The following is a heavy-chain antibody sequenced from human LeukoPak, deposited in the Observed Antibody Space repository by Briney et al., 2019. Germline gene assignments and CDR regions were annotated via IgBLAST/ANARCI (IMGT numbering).Heavy chain of an antibody. CDR1: GFTFSSYW. V-gene: IGHV3-74*01. Sequence: PGGSLRLSCAASGFTFSSYWMHWVRQAPGKGLVWVSRINSDGSSTSYADSVKGRFTISRDNAKNTLYLQMNSLRAEDTAVYYCAKDLFGVVVAAPYFDYWGQGTLVTVSS. D-gene: IGHD2-15*01. CDR2: INSDGSST. J-gene: IGHJ4*02. CDR3: AKDLFGVVVAAPYFDY.